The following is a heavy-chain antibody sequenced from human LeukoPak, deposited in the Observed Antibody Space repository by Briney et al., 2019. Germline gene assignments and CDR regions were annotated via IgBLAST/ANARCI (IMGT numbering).Heavy chain of an antibody. CDR3: ARGNMVRLAAHFDY. J-gene: IGHJ4*02. Sequence: GGSLRLSCAASGFTVDSNYLSWVRQAPGKGLEWVSYISSGSSNVYYADSVKGRFTISRDNAKNSLYLQMNSLRDEDTAVYYCARGNMVRLAAHFDYWGQGTLVTVSS. D-gene: IGHD4/OR15-4a*01. CDR1: GFTVDSNY. V-gene: IGHV3-48*02. CDR2: ISSGSSNV.